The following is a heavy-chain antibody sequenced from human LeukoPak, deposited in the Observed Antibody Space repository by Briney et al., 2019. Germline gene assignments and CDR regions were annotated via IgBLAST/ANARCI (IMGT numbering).Heavy chain of an antibody. V-gene: IGHV1-69*04. D-gene: IGHD5-18*01. CDR2: IIPILGIA. J-gene: IGHJ4*02. Sequence: SVRVSCKASGVTFSSYAISWVRQAPGQGLEWMGRIIPILGIANYAQKFQGRVTITADKSTGTAYMELSSLRSEDTAVYYCARLEVGEDTAMGELNGDYWGQGTLVTVSS. CDR1: GVTFSSYA. CDR3: ARLEVGEDTAMGELNGDY.